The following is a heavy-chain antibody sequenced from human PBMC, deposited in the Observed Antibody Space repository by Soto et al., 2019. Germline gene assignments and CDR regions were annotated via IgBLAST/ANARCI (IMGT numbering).Heavy chain of an antibody. CDR3: ARTRAVWFDP. J-gene: IGHJ5*02. V-gene: IGHV4-39*01. D-gene: IGHD6-19*01. Sequence: SETLSLTCTVSGGSISSSSYYWGWIRQPPGKGLEWIGSIYYSGSTYYNPSLKSRVTISVDTSKNQFSLKLSSVTAADTAVYYCARTRAVWFDPWGQGTLVPVSS. CDR2: IYYSGST. CDR1: GGSISSSSYY.